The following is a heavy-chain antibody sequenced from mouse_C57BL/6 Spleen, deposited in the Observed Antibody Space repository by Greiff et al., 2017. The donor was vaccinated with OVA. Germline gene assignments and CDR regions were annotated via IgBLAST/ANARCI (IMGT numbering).Heavy chain of an antibody. Sequence: QVQLQQPGAELVMPGASVKLSCKASGYTFTSYWMHWVKQRPGQGLEWIGEIDPSDSYTNYNQKFKGKSTLTVDKSSSTAYMQLSSLTSEDSAVYYCARSITTGGAYWGQGTLVTVSA. J-gene: IGHJ3*01. CDR3: ARSITTGGAY. CDR1: GYTFTSYW. V-gene: IGHV1-69*01. D-gene: IGHD1-1*01. CDR2: IDPSDSYT.